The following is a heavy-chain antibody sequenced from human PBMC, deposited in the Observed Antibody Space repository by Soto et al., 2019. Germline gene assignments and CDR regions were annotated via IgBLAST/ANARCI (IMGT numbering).Heavy chain of an antibody. V-gene: IGHV3-15*01. J-gene: IGHJ5*01. Sequence: LVESGGGLVKPGGSIRLSCAASGFIFRNAWMSWVRQAPGKGLEWVARIKSKSSGGTTDYAAPVEGRVAITRDDSKSILYLQMTRLTIEDTAVYFCTSEKGWRQSPLDSWGQGALVTVSS. CDR3: TSEKGWRQSPLDS. CDR2: IKSKSSGGTT. CDR1: GFIFRNAW. D-gene: IGHD4-4*01.